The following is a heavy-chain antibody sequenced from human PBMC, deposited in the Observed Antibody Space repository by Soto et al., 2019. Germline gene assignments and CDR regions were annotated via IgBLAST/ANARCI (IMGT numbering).Heavy chain of an antibody. CDR3: ARGPGGFGDFSLEY. Sequence: ASVKVSCKASGYTITGHYIHWVRQAPEQGPEWMGEIGPESGATRYAQKFQGRVTMTRDMSITTVYMELNNLSPDDAAIYFCARGPGGFGDFSLEYWGQGTLVTVSS. D-gene: IGHD3-10*01. CDR1: GYTITGHY. CDR2: IGPESGAT. V-gene: IGHV1-2*02. J-gene: IGHJ4*02.